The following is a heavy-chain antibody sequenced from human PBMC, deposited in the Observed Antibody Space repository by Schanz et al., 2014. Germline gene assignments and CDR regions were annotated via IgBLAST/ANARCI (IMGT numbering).Heavy chain of an antibody. V-gene: IGHV3-66*01. CDR2: IDYAGST. Sequence: EAQVVESGGGLVQPGGSLRLSCAVSGFTVSANYMIWVRQPPGKGLEWVSLIDYAGSTNYADSVKGRMTVSRDTSKNALFRQMNNLRAEDTAVYYCASPPISVAGRLADYWGQGILVAVSS. CDR1: GFTVSANY. D-gene: IGHD6-19*01. J-gene: IGHJ4*02. CDR3: ASPPISVAGRLADY.